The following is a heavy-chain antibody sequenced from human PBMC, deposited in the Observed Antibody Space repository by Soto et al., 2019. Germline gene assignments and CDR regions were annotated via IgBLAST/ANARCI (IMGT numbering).Heavy chain of an antibody. CDR3: ASHKGSGWSRTVFDY. D-gene: IGHD6-19*01. Sequence: PSETLSLTCTVSGGSISSSSYYWGWIRQPPGKGLEWIGSIYYSGSTYYNPSLKSRVTISVDTSKNQFSLKLSSVTAADTAVYYCASHKGSGWSRTVFDYWGQGTLVTVYS. CDR1: GGSISSSSYY. CDR2: IYYSGST. V-gene: IGHV4-39*01. J-gene: IGHJ4*02.